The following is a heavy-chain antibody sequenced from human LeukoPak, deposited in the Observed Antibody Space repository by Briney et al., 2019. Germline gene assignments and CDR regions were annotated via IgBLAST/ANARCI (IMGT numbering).Heavy chain of an antibody. Sequence: PSETLSLSCAVYGESFSAYYWSWIRQPPGKGLEWIGETNHSGSTNYNPSLKSRVTISIDTSENQFSLKLSSVTAADTAVYYCARSSSGPDYWGQGTLVTVSS. CDR3: ARSSSGPDY. D-gene: IGHD3-22*01. CDR1: GESFSAYY. CDR2: TNHSGST. J-gene: IGHJ4*02. V-gene: IGHV4-34*01.